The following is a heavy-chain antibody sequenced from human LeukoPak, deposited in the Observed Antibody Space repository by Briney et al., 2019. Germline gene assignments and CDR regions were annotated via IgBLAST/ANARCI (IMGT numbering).Heavy chain of an antibody. D-gene: IGHD3-16*02. V-gene: IGHV1-2*02. Sequence: ASVKVSCKASGYTFTGYYMHWVRPAPGQGLEWMGWINPNSGGTNYAQKFQGRVTMTRDTSISTAYMELSRLRSDDTAVYYCARDRPDDYVWGSYRSGKNWFDPWGQGTLVTVSS. CDR2: INPNSGGT. CDR3: ARDRPDDYVWGSYRSGKNWFDP. J-gene: IGHJ5*02. CDR1: GYTFTGYY.